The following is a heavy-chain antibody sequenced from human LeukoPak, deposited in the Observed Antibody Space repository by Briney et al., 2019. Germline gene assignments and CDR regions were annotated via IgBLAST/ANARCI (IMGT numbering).Heavy chain of an antibody. CDR2: SGQSGGA. J-gene: IGHJ4*02. CDR3: ARGRGHSYGL. CDR1: DGTFTFYY. D-gene: IGHD5-18*01. Sequence: SETLSLTCDVVDGTFTFYYWSWIRQPPGKGLEWIGESGQSGGADYNPSPRNRVIISVEASSNQISLKMTSVTAADTAVYYCARGRGHSYGLWGQGKLVIVSS. V-gene: IGHV4-34*01.